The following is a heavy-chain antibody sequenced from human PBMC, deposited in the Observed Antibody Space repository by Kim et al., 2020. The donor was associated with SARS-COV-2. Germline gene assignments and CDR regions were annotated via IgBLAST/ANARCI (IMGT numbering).Heavy chain of an antibody. V-gene: IGHV1-3*01. D-gene: IGHD3-22*01. J-gene: IGHJ4*02. Sequence: KFQGRGTITRDTSASTAYMELSSLRSEDTAVYYCARGYYYDSSGYSPLDYWGQGTLVTVSS. CDR3: ARGYYYDSSGYSPLDY.